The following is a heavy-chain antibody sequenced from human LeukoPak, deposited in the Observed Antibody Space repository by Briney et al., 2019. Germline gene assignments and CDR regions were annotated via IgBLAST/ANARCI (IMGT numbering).Heavy chain of an antibody. V-gene: IGHV3-74*03. CDR2: ISKAGGST. CDR1: GLTFSEYW. J-gene: IGHJ4*02. Sequence: SGGSLRLSCAVSGLTFSEYWMHWVRQDAGKGLVWVAGISKAGGSTEYADFVKGRCTISRDNANNTLYLQMNSLTVDDTAVYYCTSGIGTYDYWGLGAQVTVSS. CDR3: TSGIGTYDY. D-gene: IGHD1-14*01.